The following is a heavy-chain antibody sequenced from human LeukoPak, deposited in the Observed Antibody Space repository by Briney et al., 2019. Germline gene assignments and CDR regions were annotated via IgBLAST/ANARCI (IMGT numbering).Heavy chain of an antibody. CDR3: AKDQVYSDSSGNHYYFYCGLDV. Sequence: GGSLRLSCAASRFNFSRYWMNWVRQAPGKGLEWVANIKQDGSEKYYVASVEGRFTISRDNGKNSLYLEMNSLRAEDTAVYYCAKDQVYSDSSGNHYYFYCGLDVWGQGTTVTVSS. V-gene: IGHV3-7*01. D-gene: IGHD3-22*01. CDR1: RFNFSRYW. CDR2: IKQDGSEK. J-gene: IGHJ6*02.